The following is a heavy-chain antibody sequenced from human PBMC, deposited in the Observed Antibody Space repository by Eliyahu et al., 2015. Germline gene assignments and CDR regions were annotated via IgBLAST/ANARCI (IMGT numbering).Heavy chain of an antibody. V-gene: IGHV3-30-3*01. CDR2: ISYDGSNK. CDR1: GFPFSXXA. Sequence: QVQLVESGGGVVQPGRSLXLSCAXSGFPFSXXAMHWVRQAPGKGLEWVAVISYDGSNKYYADSVKGRFTISRDNSKNTLYLQMNSLRAEDTAVYYCARAPSKGVYYYGMDVWGQGTTVTVSS. CDR3: ARAPSKGVYYYGMDV. J-gene: IGHJ6*02.